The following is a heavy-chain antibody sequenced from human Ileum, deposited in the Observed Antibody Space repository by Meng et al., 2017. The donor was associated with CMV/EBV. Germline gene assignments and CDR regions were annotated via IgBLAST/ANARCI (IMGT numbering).Heavy chain of an antibody. J-gene: IGHJ4*02. Sequence: AVSGGSISSGGYSWSWIRQPPGKGLEWIGYMYHSGSTYYNPSLKSRVTISVDRSKNQLSLKLSSVTAADTAVYYCARGSGYTYGYDYWGQGTLVTVSS. V-gene: IGHV4-30-2*01. D-gene: IGHD5-18*01. CDR2: MYHSGST. CDR3: ARGSGYTYGYDY. CDR1: GGSISSGGYS.